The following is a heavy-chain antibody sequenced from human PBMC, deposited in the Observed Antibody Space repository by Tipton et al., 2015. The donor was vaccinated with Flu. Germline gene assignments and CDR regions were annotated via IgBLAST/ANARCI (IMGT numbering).Heavy chain of an antibody. D-gene: IGHD3-10*01. Sequence: TLSLTCTVSGGSFSSYYWSWIRQPPGKRPEWSGHIYYSGSTNYSPALQSRVTISVDTSKNQFSLRLSPVTAADTTVYFCAADHYFGSGRYYWGQGKVVTVSS. CDR2: IYYSGST. V-gene: IGHV4-59*01. CDR1: GGSFSSYY. J-gene: IGHJ4*02. CDR3: AADHYFGSGRYY.